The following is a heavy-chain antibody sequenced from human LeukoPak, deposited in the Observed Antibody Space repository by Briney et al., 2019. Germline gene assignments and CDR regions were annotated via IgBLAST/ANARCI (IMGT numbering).Heavy chain of an antibody. Sequence: SETLSLTCTVSGGSISSYHWSWIRQPPGKGLEWIGYIYYSGSTNYNPSLKSRVTISVDTSKNQFSLKLSSVTAADTAVYYCARVWGAAGTSHFDYWGQGTLVTVSS. D-gene: IGHD6-13*01. CDR3: ARVWGAAGTSHFDY. CDR1: GGSISSYH. CDR2: IYYSGST. J-gene: IGHJ4*02. V-gene: IGHV4-59*12.